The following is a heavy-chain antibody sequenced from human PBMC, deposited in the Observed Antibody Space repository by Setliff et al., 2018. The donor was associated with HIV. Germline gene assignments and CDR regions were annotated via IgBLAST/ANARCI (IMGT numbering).Heavy chain of an antibody. CDR2: IYYSGST. V-gene: IGHV4-59*11. Sequence: SETLSLTCTVSGGSISSHYWSWIRQPPGKGLEWIGSIYYSGSTNYNPSLKSRVTISVDTSKNQFSLKLSSVTAADTAVYYCVVYFGGNGGRGLWGQGTLVTVSS. CDR1: GGSISSHY. J-gene: IGHJ4*02. CDR3: VVYFGGNGGRGL. D-gene: IGHD2-15*01.